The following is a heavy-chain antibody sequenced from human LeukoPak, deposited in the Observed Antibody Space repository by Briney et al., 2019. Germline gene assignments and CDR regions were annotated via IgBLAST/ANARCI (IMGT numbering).Heavy chain of an antibody. V-gene: IGHV3-23*01. CDR3: AREPYSGSYNFDY. D-gene: IGHD1-26*01. CDR1: GFTFSSYA. CDR2: ISDSGGST. Sequence: GGSLRLSCAASGFTFSSYAMSWVRQAPGKGLEWVSAISDSGGSTYYADSVKGRFTISRDNSKNTLYLQMNNLRAEDTALYYCAREPYSGSYNFDYWGQGTLVTVSS. J-gene: IGHJ4*02.